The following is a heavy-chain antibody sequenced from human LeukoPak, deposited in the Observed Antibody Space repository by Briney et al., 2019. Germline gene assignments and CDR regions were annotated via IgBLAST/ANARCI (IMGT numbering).Heavy chain of an antibody. V-gene: IGHV3-33*01. CDR2: IWYDGSNK. D-gene: IGHD1-26*01. CDR3: ARSIGRPSPPPDY. Sequence: PGGSLRLSCAASGFTFSSYGMHWVRQAPGKGLEWVAVIWYDGSNKYYADSVKGRFTISRDNSKNTLYLQMNSLRAEDTAVYYCARSIGRPSPPPDYWGQGTLVTVSS. CDR1: GFTFSSYG. J-gene: IGHJ4*02.